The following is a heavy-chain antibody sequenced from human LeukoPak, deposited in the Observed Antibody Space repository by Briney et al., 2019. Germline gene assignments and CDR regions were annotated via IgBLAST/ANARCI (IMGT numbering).Heavy chain of an antibody. CDR1: GGTFSSYT. D-gene: IGHD6-13*01. V-gene: IGHV1-69*04. CDR2: IIPILGIA. J-gene: IGHJ4*02. CDR3: ARDREAAGTRGIYYFDY. Sequence: SVKVSCKASGGTFSSYTISWVRQAPGQGLEWMGRIIPILGIAYYAQRFQGRVTITADKSTSTAYMELSSLRSEDTAVYYCARDREAAGTRGIYYFDYWGQGTLVTVSS.